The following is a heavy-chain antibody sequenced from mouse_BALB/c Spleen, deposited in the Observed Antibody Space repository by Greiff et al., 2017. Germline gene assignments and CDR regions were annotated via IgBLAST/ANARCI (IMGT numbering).Heavy chain of an antibody. CDR2: IDPETGGT. CDR3: TRSRTLGGYFDV. J-gene: IGHJ1*01. V-gene: IGHV1-15*01. D-gene: IGHD3-3*01. CDR1: GYTFTDYE. Sequence: QVQLKQSGAELVRPGASVTLSCKASGYTFTDYEMHWVKQTPVHGLEWIGAIDPETGGTAYNQKFKGKATLTADKSSSTAYMELRSLTSEDSAVYYCTRSRTLGGYFDVWGAGTTVTVSS.